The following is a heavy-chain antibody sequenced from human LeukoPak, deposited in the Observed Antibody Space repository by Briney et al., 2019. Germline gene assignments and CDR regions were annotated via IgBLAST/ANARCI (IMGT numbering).Heavy chain of an antibody. J-gene: IGHJ4*02. V-gene: IGHV3-21*01. CDR2: ISSSSSYI. CDR1: GFTFSNAW. CDR3: ARGGGRIDY. D-gene: IGHD2-15*01. Sequence: PGGSLRLSCAASGFTFSNAWMSWVRQAPGKGLEWVSSISSSSSYIYYADSVKGRFTISRDNAKNSLYLQMNSLRAEDTAVYYCARGGGRIDYWGQGTLVTVSS.